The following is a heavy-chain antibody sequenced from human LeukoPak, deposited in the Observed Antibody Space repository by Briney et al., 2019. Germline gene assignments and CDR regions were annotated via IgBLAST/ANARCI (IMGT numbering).Heavy chain of an antibody. CDR3: AKDAYSSGWYSDY. CDR1: GFTFSSYA. Sequence: PGGPLRLSCAASGFTFSSYAMSWVRQAPGKGLEWVSVISGSGGSTYYADSVKGRFTISRDNSKNTLYLQMNSLRAEDTAVYYCAKDAYSSGWYSDYWGQGTLVTVSS. J-gene: IGHJ4*02. CDR2: ISGSGGST. V-gene: IGHV3-23*01. D-gene: IGHD6-19*01.